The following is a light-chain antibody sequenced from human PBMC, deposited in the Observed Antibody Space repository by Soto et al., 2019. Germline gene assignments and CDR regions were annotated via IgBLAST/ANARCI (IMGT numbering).Light chain of an antibody. CDR2: DDS. J-gene: IGLJ1*01. CDR1: NVGSKS. Sequence: SYELTQPPSVSVAPGQTTTVTCGGNNVGSKSVHWYQQKPGQAPVLVVYDDSDRPSGIPERFSGSNSGNTATLTISRVEAGDEADYYCQVWDTTSDQGVFGTGTKVTVL. CDR3: QVWDTTSDQGV. V-gene: IGLV3-21*02.